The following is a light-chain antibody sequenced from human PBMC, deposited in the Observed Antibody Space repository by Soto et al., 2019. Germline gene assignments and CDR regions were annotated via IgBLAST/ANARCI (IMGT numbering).Light chain of an antibody. V-gene: IGLV2-8*01. CDR2: EVS. J-gene: IGLJ2*01. CDR3: SSYAGSNNVV. CDR1: SSDVGGYNY. Sequence: QSVLTQPPSASGSPGQSVTISCTGTSSDVGGYNYVSWYQQHPGKAPKLMIYEVSKRPSGVPDRFSGSESGNTASLTVSGLQAEDEAYYYCSSYAGSNNVVFGGGTKLTVL.